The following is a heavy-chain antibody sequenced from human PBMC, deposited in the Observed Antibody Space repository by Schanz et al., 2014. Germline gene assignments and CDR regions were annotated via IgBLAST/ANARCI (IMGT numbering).Heavy chain of an antibody. V-gene: IGHV3-23*04. Sequence: EVQLAESGGGLVQPGGSLRLSCAASGFTFGDYAMTWVRQAPGKGLEWVSAINTGVNTYYADSVRGRFTMSRDNSKNTLYLQMNSLRVEDSAIYYCAKDISDTSGKDDYWGQGTLVTVSS. CDR2: INTGVNT. J-gene: IGHJ4*02. D-gene: IGHD3-22*01. CDR1: GFTFGDYA. CDR3: AKDISDTSGKDDY.